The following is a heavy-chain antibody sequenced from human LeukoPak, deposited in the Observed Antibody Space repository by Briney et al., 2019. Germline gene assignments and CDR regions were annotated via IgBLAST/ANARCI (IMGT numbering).Heavy chain of an antibody. CDR3: ACGVVPAALIDY. D-gene: IGHD2-2*01. V-gene: IGHV4-59*08. Sequence: SETLSLTCTVSGGSISSYYWSWIRQLPGKGLEWIGYIYYSGSTNYNPSLKSRVTISVDTSKNQFSLKLSSVTAADTAVYYCACGVVPAALIDYWGQGTLVTVSS. CDR1: GGSISSYY. CDR2: IYYSGST. J-gene: IGHJ4*02.